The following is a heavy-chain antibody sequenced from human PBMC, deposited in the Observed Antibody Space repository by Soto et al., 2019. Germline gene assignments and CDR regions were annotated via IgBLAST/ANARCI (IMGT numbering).Heavy chain of an antibody. CDR3: GRHLGYCSTTSCHGGDAFDI. CDR1: GDSINYKNW. D-gene: IGHD2-2*01. CDR2: IFHTGRT. Sequence: SETLSLTCTVSGDSINYKNWWSWLRQPHGERLEWIGYIFHTGRTNYNPSLMSRVTMSVDTSKNQFSLKLNSVTAADTAIYYCGRHLGYCSTTSCHGGDAFDIWGQGTMVT. J-gene: IGHJ3*02. V-gene: IGHV4-4*02.